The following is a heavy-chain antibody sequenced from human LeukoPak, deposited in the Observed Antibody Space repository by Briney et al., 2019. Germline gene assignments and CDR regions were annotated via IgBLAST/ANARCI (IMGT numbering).Heavy chain of an antibody. CDR3: AREGEQWLARGDWFDP. CDR1: GYTFTDYY. J-gene: IGHJ5*02. V-gene: IGHV1-2*02. Sequence: ASVKVPCKASGYTFTDYYVHWVRQAPGQGLEWMGWINPNSGGANYAQKFQGRVTMTRDTSISTAYMELSRLRSDDTAVYYCAREGEQWLARGDWFDPWGQGTLVTVSS. CDR2: INPNSGGA. D-gene: IGHD6-19*01.